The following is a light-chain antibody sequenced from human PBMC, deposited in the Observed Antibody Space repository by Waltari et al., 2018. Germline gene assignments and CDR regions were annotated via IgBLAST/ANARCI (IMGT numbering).Light chain of an antibody. Sequence: DIQLTQSPSSLSASVGDRVPIACRASQSVNNYLNWYQQKPGKAPKLLIYAASTLQSGVPSRFSGSGSGTDFTLTISSLQPEDFATYYCQQSYITPPWTFGQGTKVEIK. CDR2: AAS. CDR3: QQSYITPPWT. J-gene: IGKJ1*01. CDR1: QSVNNY. V-gene: IGKV1-39*01.